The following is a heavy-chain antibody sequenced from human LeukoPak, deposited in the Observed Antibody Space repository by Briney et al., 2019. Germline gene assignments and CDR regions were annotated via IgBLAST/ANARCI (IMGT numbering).Heavy chain of an antibody. Sequence: GGSLRLSCAGAGFSITDHHMDWGRQAPGKGLEWIGRSATTKPNSCTTQYAASARGRFTISRDDSQNSLYLQLNSLKTEDTAVYYCVRLVTTGSGWYHFDNWGLGTLVTVSS. D-gene: IGHD6-13*01. CDR1: GFSITDHH. CDR3: VRLVTTGSGWYHFDN. V-gene: IGHV3-72*01. J-gene: IGHJ4*02. CDR2: SATTKPNSCTT.